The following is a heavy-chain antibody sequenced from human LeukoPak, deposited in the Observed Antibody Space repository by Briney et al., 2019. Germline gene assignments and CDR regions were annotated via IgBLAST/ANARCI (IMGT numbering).Heavy chain of an antibody. CDR2: ISGSGGST. CDR3: ARDIPYYDSSGYYYGGDY. J-gene: IGHJ4*02. V-gene: IGHV3-23*01. CDR1: GGSISSYY. Sequence: ETLSLTCTVSGGSISSYYWSWIRQPPGKGLEWVSAISGSGGSTYYADSVKGRFTISRDNAKNSLYLQMNSLRAEDTAVYYCARDIPYYDSSGYYYGGDYWGQGTLVTVSS. D-gene: IGHD3-22*01.